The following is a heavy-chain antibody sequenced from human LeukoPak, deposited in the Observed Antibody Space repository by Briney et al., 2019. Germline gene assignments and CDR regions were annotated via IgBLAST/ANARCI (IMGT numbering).Heavy chain of an antibody. D-gene: IGHD3-22*01. CDR1: GYPFTNFA. V-gene: IGHV7-4-1*02. CDR3: ARDPNHYYDSSGYYGDY. J-gene: IGHJ4*02. CDR2: INTNTGNP. Sequence: ASVQVSCQASGYPFTNFAMNWVRPAPGQGLEWMGWINTNTGNPTYAQGFTGRFVFSLDTSVSTAYLQISSLTAENTAVYYCARDPNHYYDSSGYYGDYWGQGTLVTVSS.